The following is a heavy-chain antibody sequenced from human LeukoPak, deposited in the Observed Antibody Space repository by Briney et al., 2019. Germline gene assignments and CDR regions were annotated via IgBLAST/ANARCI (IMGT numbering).Heavy chain of an antibody. CDR2: IWYDGSNK. J-gene: IGHJ4*02. V-gene: IGHV3-33*01. CDR1: GFTFSSYG. CDR3: ARARNWNDALDY. Sequence: GRSLRLSCAASGFTFSSYGMHWVRQAPGKGLERVAVIWYDGSNKYYADSVKGRFTISRDNSKNTLYLQMNSLRAEDTAVYYCARARNWNDALDYWGQGTLVTVSS. D-gene: IGHD1-1*01.